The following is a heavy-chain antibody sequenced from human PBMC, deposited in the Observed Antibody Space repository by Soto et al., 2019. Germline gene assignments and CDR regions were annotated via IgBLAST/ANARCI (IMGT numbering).Heavy chain of an antibody. V-gene: IGHV3-30*02. J-gene: IGHJ6*02. CDR3: AKAGYSTSAGGSYGLDV. D-gene: IGHD6-6*01. Sequence: DSVKGRFTISRDTSKNTLYLQMNSLRAEDTAVYYCAKAGYSTSAGGSYGLDVWRQGTTVTVSS.